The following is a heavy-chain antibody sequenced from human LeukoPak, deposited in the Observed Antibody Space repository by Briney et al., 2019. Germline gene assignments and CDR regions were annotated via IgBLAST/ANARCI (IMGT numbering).Heavy chain of an antibody. D-gene: IGHD3-22*01. V-gene: IGHV3-23*01. CDR2: ISGSGGST. CDR3: AKTYYYDSSGWSPPKYYFDY. Sequence: QSGGSLRLSCAASGFTFSSYAMGWVRQAPGKGLEWVSAISGSGGSTYYADSVKGRFTISRDNSKNTLYLQMNSLRAEDTAVYYCAKTYYYDSSGWSPPKYYFDYWGQGTLVTVSS. J-gene: IGHJ4*02. CDR1: GFTFSSYA.